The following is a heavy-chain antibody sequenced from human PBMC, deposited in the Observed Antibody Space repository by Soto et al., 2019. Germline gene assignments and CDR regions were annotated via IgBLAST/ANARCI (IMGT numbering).Heavy chain of an antibody. CDR3: ASAVVPAATASY. CDR1: GGSFSGYY. CDR2: INHSGST. D-gene: IGHD2-2*01. J-gene: IGHJ4*02. Sequence: QVQLQQWGAGLLKPSETLSLTCAVYGGSFSGYYWSWIRQPPGKGLEWIGEINHSGSTNYNSSLRSRXXIXVXXAKSQSSLTLSSVTAADTAVYYCASAVVPAATASYWGQGTLVTVSS. V-gene: IGHV4-34*01.